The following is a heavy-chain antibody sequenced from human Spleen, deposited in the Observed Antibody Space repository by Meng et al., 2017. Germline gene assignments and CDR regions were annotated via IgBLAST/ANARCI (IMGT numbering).Heavy chain of an antibody. CDR3: ARGEGRQQLIRRPRFDP. V-gene: IGHV4-34*01. CDR2: INHSGST. J-gene: IGHJ5*02. CDR1: GGSFSGYY. Sequence: QVQLQQWGEGLLKPSETLSLTCAVYGGSFSGYYWSWIRQPPGKGLEWIGEINHSGSTNYKPSLKSRVTISVDTSKNQFSLKLTSVTAADTAVYYCARGEGRQQLIRRPRFDPWGQGALVTVSS. D-gene: IGHD1-1*01.